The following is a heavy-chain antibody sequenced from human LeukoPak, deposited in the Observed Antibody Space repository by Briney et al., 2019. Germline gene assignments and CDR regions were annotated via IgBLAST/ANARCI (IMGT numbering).Heavy chain of an antibody. CDR1: GFTFSSYW. V-gene: IGHV3-7*01. D-gene: IGHD2/OR15-2a*01. CDR2: IKQDGSGK. J-gene: IGHJ4*02. Sequence: GGSLRLSCAASGFTFSSYWMSWVRQAPGKGLEWVANIKQDGSGKYYVDSVKGRFTISRDNAKNSLYLQMNSLRAEDTAVYYCASDSFSIPGDNSLYFDYWGQGTLVTVSS. CDR3: ASDSFSIPGDNSLYFDY.